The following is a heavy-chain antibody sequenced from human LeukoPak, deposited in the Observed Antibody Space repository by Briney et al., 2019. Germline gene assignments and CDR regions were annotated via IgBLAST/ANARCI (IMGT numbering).Heavy chain of an antibody. Sequence: PSETLSLTCTVSGGSISSGGYYWSRIRQHPGTGLAWIGYIYYSGSTYYNPSLKSRVTISVDTSKNQFSLKLSSVTAADTAVYYCARATVPNGETFDIWGQGTMVTVSS. CDR1: GGSISSGGYY. J-gene: IGHJ3*02. CDR2: IYYSGST. V-gene: IGHV4-31*03. D-gene: IGHD4-17*01. CDR3: ARATVPNGETFDI.